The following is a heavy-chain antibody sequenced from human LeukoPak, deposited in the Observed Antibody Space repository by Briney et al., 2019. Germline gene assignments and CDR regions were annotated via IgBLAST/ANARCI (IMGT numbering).Heavy chain of an antibody. V-gene: IGHV5-51*01. D-gene: IGHD5-24*01. CDR2: IYPGDSDT. Sequence: GESLKISCKGSGYSFTNCWIGWVRQMPGKGLEWMGTIYPGDSDTRYSPSFQGQVTISADKSITTAYLQWSSLKASDTAIYYCATVKNGYNTDAFDFWGQGTMVTVSS. J-gene: IGHJ3*01. CDR3: ATVKNGYNTDAFDF. CDR1: GYSFTNCW.